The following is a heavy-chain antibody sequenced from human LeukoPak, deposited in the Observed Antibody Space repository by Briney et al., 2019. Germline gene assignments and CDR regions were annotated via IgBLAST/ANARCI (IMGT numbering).Heavy chain of an antibody. Sequence: SETLSLTCTVSGGSIGGYYWSWIRQPPGKGLEWIGYFYLSGSPQYSPSLKSRVTMSVDTSKNQFSLKLSSVTAADTAVYYCARQLKGPYGYMYYYYGMDVWGQGTTVTVSS. CDR3: ARQLKGPYGYMYYYYGMDV. J-gene: IGHJ6*02. V-gene: IGHV4-59*08. D-gene: IGHD5-18*01. CDR2: FYLSGSP. CDR1: GGSIGGYY.